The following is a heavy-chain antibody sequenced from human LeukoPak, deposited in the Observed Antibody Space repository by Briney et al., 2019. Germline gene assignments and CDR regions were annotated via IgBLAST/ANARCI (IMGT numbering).Heavy chain of an antibody. CDR2: ISSSSSTI. CDR3: ARVGSGSYHLGDAFDI. J-gene: IGHJ3*02. Sequence: GGSLRLSCAASGFTFSSYSMNWVRQAPGKGLEWVSYISSSSSTIYYADSVKGRFTISRDNAKSSLYLQMNSLRAEDTAVYYCARVGSGSYHLGDAFDIWGQGTMVTVSS. V-gene: IGHV3-48*04. CDR1: GFTFSSYS. D-gene: IGHD1-26*01.